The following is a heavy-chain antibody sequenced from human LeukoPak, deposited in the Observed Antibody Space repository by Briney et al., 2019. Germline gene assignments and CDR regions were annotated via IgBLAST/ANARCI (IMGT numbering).Heavy chain of an antibody. CDR3: ARAHSSSSTFDL. CDR1: GFTFSDYG. J-gene: IGHJ4*02. V-gene: IGHV3-33*01. D-gene: IGHD6-6*01. CDR2: IWYDGSKK. Sequence: GGSLRLSCAASGFTFSDYGIHWVRQAPGQGLEWVALIWYDGSKKYYADSVKGRFTISRDNTKNTVYLQLNSLRADDTAVYYCARAHSSSSTFDLWGQGTLVTVSS.